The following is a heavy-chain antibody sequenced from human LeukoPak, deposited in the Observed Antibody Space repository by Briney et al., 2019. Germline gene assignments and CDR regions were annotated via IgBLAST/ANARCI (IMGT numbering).Heavy chain of an antibody. CDR1: GGSLSGYY. Sequence: TSETLSLTCAVSGGSLSGYYWTWLRQPPGKGLEWIGEINHSGSTNYNPSLKSRVTISVDTSKNQFSLKLSSVTAADTAVYYCARVHIVATIAFDYWGQGTLVTVSS. D-gene: IGHD5-12*01. V-gene: IGHV4-34*01. J-gene: IGHJ4*02. CDR3: ARVHIVATIAFDY. CDR2: INHSGST.